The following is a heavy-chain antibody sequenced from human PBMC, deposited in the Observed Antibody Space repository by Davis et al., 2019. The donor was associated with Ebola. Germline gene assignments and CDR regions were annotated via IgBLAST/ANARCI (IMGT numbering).Heavy chain of an antibody. J-gene: IGHJ4*02. CDR1: GGSVSSGSYY. D-gene: IGHD2-15*01. CDR2: IYYSGST. Sequence: MPGGSLRLSCTVSGGSVSSGSYYWSWIRQPPGKGLEWIGYIYYSGSTNYNPSLKSRVTISVDTSKNQFSLKLSSVTAADTAVYYCARQGPGYCSGGSCYWGDYFDYWGQGTLVTVSS. V-gene: IGHV4-61*01. CDR3: ARQGPGYCSGGSCYWGDYFDY.